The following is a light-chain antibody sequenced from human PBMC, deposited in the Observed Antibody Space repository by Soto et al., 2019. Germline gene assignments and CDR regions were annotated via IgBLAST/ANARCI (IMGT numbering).Light chain of an antibody. CDR1: KSNIGSNP. J-gene: IGLJ2*01. V-gene: IGLV1-44*01. Sequence: QSVLTQPPSASGTPGQRVAISCSGSKSNIGSNPVNWYQHLPGTAPKLLIYGDNRRPSGVPDRFSGSKSGTSASLAISGLQSEDEAEYYCAAWDDSLNGALFGGGTKLTVL. CDR2: GDN. CDR3: AAWDDSLNGAL.